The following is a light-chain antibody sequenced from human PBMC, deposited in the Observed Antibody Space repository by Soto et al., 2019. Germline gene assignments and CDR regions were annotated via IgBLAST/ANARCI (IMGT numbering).Light chain of an antibody. CDR2: ATS. V-gene: IGKV3-20*01. Sequence: EILLMQSPGPLSLSPGEKATLSCRTSQSVSSSFLAWYQQKPGQAPRLLIYATSSRATGIPDRFSGSGSGTDFTLSISRLEPEDFAVYYCQQYGSSPLTFGQGTRLEIK. J-gene: IGKJ5*01. CDR1: QSVSSSF. CDR3: QQYGSSPLT.